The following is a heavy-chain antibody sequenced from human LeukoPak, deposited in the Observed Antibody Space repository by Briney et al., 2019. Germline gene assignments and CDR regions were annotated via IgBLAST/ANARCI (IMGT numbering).Heavy chain of an antibody. CDR1: GFTFDDYA. J-gene: IGHJ4*02. Sequence: GRSLRLSCAASGFTFDDYAMHWVRQAPGKGLEWVSGISWNSGSIGYADSVKGRFTISRDNAKNSLYLQMNSLRAEDMALDYCAKDSESGSYSGGEIDYWGQGTLVTVSS. CDR2: ISWNSGSI. D-gene: IGHD1-26*01. V-gene: IGHV3-9*03. CDR3: AKDSESGSYSGGEIDY.